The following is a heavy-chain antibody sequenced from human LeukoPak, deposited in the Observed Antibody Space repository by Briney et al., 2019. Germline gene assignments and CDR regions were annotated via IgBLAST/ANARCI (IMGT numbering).Heavy chain of an antibody. J-gene: IGHJ6*03. V-gene: IGHV3-33*06. CDR2: IWYDGSNK. CDR3: AKRPYYYYMDV. Sequence: GGSLRLSCAASGFTFSSYGMHWVRQAPGKGLEWVAVIWYDGSNKYYADSVKGRFTISRDNSKNTLYLQMNSLRAEDTAVYYCAKRPYYYYMDVWGKGTTVTVSS. CDR1: GFTFSSYG.